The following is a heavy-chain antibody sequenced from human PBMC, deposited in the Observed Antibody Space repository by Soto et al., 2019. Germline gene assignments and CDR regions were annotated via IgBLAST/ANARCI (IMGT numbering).Heavy chain of an antibody. J-gene: IGHJ2*01. D-gene: IGHD4-17*01. V-gene: IGHV1-3*05. CDR2: INAGNGNT. CDR3: ARDGVIYGDNLYWYFDL. Sequence: QVQLVQSGAEEKKPGASVKVSCKASGYTFTSYAMHWVRQAPGQRLEWMGWINAGNGNTKYSQKFQGRVTITRDTSASTAYMELSSLRSEDTAVYYCARDGVIYGDNLYWYFDLWGRGTLVTVSS. CDR1: GYTFTSYA.